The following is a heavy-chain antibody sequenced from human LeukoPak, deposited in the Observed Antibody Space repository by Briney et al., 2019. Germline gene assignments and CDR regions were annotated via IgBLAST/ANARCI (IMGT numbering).Heavy chain of an antibody. J-gene: IGHJ4*02. V-gene: IGHV5-51*01. Sequence: GESLKISCKGSRYSFTSYWIGWVRQMPGKGLEWMGIIYPGDSDTRYSPSFQGQVTISADKSISTAYLQWSSLKASDTAMYYCARQRDTGTTRGPFDYWGQGTLVTVSS. D-gene: IGHD1-1*01. CDR3: ARQRDTGTTRGPFDY. CDR1: RYSFTSYW. CDR2: IYPGDSDT.